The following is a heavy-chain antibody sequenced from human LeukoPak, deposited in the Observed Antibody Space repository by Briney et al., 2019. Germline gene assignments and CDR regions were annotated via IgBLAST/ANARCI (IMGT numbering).Heavy chain of an antibody. CDR2: ISGSGGST. CDR1: GFTFSSYA. CDR3: AKVGYYGSGSYFFPSDY. J-gene: IGHJ4*02. V-gene: IGHV3-23*01. Sequence: GGSLRLSCAASGFTFSSYAMSWVRQAPGEGLEWVSAISGSGGSTYYADSVKGRFTISRDSSKNTLYLQMNSLRAEDTAIYYCAKVGYYGSGSYFFPSDYWGQGTLVTVSS. D-gene: IGHD3-10*01.